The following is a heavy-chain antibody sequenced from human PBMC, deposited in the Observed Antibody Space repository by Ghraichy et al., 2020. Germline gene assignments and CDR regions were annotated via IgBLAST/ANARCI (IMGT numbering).Heavy chain of an antibody. CDR2: IKQDGSEK. V-gene: IGHV3-7*03. CDR3: AKIDDY. CDR1: GFIFDSYW. Sequence: GRSLRLSCAVSGFIFDSYWMTWVRQAPGKGLEWVANIKQDGSEKYYVDSVKGRFTISRDNAKNSLYLQMDSLRPEDTAIYYCAKIDDYWGQGTLVTVSS. D-gene: IGHD3-9*01. J-gene: IGHJ4*02.